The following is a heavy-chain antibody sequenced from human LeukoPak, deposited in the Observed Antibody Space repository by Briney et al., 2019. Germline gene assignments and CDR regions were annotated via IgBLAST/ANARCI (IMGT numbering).Heavy chain of an antibody. CDR1: GYTFTSYY. Sequence: ASVKVSCKASGYTFTSYYMHWVRQAPGQGLEWMGIINPSGGSTSYAQKFQGRVTMTRDTSTSTAYMELSSLRSEDTAVYYCARDSSPPYSSGWYGGFDYWGQGTLVTVSS. V-gene: IGHV1-46*01. CDR2: INPSGGST. CDR3: ARDSSPPYSSGWYGGFDY. D-gene: IGHD6-19*01. J-gene: IGHJ4*02.